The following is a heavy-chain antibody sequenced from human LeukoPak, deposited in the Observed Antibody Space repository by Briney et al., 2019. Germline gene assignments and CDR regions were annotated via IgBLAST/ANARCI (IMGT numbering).Heavy chain of an antibody. V-gene: IGHV4-4*02. CDR2: IYYSGST. D-gene: IGHD1-14*01. J-gene: IGHJ5*02. Sequence: SGTLSLTCAVSGGSISSSNWWSWVRQPPGKGLEWIGEIYYSGSTNYNPSLKSRVSISLDKSKNQFSLQLNSVTPEDTAVYYCARDTFQTFSQTGFDPWGQGTLVTVSS. CDR1: GGSISSSNW. CDR3: ARDTFQTFSQTGFDP.